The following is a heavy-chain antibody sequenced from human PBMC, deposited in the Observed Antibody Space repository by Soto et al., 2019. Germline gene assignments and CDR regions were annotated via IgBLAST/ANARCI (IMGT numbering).Heavy chain of an antibody. CDR3: ARGRYGDY. Sequence: QVHLVQSGAEVKKPGASVKVSCKASGYTFTSYGINWVRQAPGQGLEWMGWISAHNGNTDYAQKLQGRVIVTRDTSTSTAYMELRSLRSDDPAVYYCARGRYGDYWGQGALVTVSS. J-gene: IGHJ4*02. CDR1: GYTFTSYG. V-gene: IGHV1-18*01. CDR2: ISAHNGNT. D-gene: IGHD1-1*01.